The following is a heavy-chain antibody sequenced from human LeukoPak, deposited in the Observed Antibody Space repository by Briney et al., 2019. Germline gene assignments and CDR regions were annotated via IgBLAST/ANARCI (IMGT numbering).Heavy chain of an antibody. D-gene: IGHD1-26*01. CDR3: SRESGPFCPFGY. J-gene: IGHJ4*02. CDR2: ISLAGQT. Sequence: SETLSLTCGVSGGSISGTNWWSWVRQPPGQGLEWIGEISLAGQTNYNPSLNCRVTMSLDKSSNQLSLHLTSVTAADTATYFCSRESGPFCPFGYWGQGTLVIVSS. CDR1: GGSISGTNW. V-gene: IGHV4/OR15-8*02.